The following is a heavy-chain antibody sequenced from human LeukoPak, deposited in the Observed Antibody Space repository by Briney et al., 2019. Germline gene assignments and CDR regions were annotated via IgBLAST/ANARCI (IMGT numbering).Heavy chain of an antibody. D-gene: IGHD3-9*01. Sequence: GGSLRLSCAASGFTFSSYGMHWVRQAPGKGLEWVAVISYDGSNKYYAGSVKGRFTISRDNSKNTLYLQMNSLRAEDTAVYYCAKDPERYFDWLSDTRDYGMDVWGKGTTVTVSS. CDR1: GFTFSSYG. CDR3: AKDPERYFDWLSDTRDYGMDV. J-gene: IGHJ6*04. CDR2: ISYDGSNK. V-gene: IGHV3-30*18.